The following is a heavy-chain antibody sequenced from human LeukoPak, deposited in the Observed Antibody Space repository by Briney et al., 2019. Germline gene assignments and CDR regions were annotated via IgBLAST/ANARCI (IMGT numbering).Heavy chain of an antibody. CDR3: AKDTVETTKYYYYAMDV. CDR1: GFTFSSYT. D-gene: IGHD4-17*01. CDR2: ISGSGGST. J-gene: IGHJ6*02. Sequence: GGSLRLYCAASGFTFSSYTMNWVRQAPGKGLEWVSSISGSGGSTNSADSVKGRFSVSRDNSKNTLYLEMNSLRAEDTAVYYCAKDTVETTKYYYYAMDVWGQGTTVTVSS. V-gene: IGHV3-23*01.